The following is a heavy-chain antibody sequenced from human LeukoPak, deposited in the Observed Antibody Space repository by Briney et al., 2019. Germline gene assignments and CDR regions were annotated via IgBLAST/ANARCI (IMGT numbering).Heavy chain of an antibody. CDR2: IIPIFGTA. D-gene: IGHD2-8*01. CDR1: GGTFSSYA. V-gene: IGHV1-69*13. CDR3: ARGPLILGYCTNGVCYRNYFDY. J-gene: IGHJ4*02. Sequence: SVKVSCKASGGTFSSYAISWVRQAPGQGLEWMEGIIPIFGTANYAQKFQGRVTITADESTSTAYMELSSLRSEDTAVYYCARGPLILGYCTNGVCYRNYFDYWGQGTLVTVSS.